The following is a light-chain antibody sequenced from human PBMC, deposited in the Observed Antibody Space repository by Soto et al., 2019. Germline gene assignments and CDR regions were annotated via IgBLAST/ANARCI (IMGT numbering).Light chain of an antibody. V-gene: IGLV2-14*01. Sequence: QSALAQPASVSGSPGQSITISCTGTSSDVGGYNYVSWYQQHPGKAPQVMIYDVSNPPSGVSYRFSASKSGNTASLTISWLQAEDEADYFCSSYTSSGTYVFGTGTKLTVL. J-gene: IGLJ1*01. CDR3: SSYTSSGTYV. CDR2: DVS. CDR1: SSDVGGYNY.